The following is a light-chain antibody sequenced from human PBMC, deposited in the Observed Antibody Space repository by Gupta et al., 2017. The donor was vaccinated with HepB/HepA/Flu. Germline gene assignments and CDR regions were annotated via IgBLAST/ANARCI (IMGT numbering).Light chain of an antibody. CDR1: QTIRNY. Sequence: DIQMTQSPSSLSASVGDRVTITCRASQTIRNYLAWYQQKPGKVPKLLIYAASTLQAGVPSRFSGSGLGTDFTLTISSLQPEDVAIYYCQKYYSPRITFGQGTRLEIK. V-gene: IGKV1-27*01. CDR3: QKYYSPRIT. J-gene: IGKJ5*01. CDR2: AAS.